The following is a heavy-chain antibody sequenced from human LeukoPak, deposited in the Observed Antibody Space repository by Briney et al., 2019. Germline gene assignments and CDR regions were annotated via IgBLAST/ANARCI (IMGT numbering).Heavy chain of an antibody. CDR2: ISWNSGSM. CDR3: AKDYHYDRTYFDY. CDR1: GFTFDDYA. J-gene: IGHJ4*02. Sequence: PGGSLRLSCAASGFTFDDYAMHWVRQAPGKGLEWVSGISWNSGSMGYADSVKGRFTIPRDNAKNSLYLQMNSLRAEDTALYYCAKDYHYDRTYFDYWGQGTLVTVSS. V-gene: IGHV3-9*01. D-gene: IGHD3-3*01.